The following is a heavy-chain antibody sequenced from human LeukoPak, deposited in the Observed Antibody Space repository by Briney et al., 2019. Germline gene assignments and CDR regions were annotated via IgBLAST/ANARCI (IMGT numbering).Heavy chain of an antibody. CDR2: IYYSGST. J-gene: IGHJ6*02. CDR1: GGSISSYY. D-gene: IGHD6-19*01. CDR3: ARNSSGWAYYYYYGMDV. Sequence: SETLSLTCTVSGGSISSYYWSWIRQPPGKGLEWIGYIYYSGSTNYNPSLKSRVTISVDTSKNQFSLKLSSVTAADTAVYYCARNSSGWAYYYYYGMDVWGQGTTVTVSS. V-gene: IGHV4-59*01.